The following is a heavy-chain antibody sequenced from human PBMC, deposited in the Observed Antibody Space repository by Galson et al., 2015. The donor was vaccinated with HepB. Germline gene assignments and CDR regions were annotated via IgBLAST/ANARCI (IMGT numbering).Heavy chain of an antibody. D-gene: IGHD6-25*01. Sequence: SLRLSCADSGFTFSDDYMSWIRQAPGKGLEWVSYISDSGSYTNLADSVQGRFTISRDNAKKSLYLQMNSLRAEDTAVYFCARARGSGPGAHFDYWGQGTVVTVST. CDR1: GFTFSDDY. CDR3: ARARGSGPGAHFDY. J-gene: IGHJ4*02. V-gene: IGHV3-11*05. CDR2: ISDSGSYT.